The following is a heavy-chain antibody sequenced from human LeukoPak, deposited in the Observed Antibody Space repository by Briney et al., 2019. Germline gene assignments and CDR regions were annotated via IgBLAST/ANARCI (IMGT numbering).Heavy chain of an antibody. V-gene: IGHV3-9*01. Sequence: GRSLRLSCAASGFTFDDYAMHWVRQAPGKGLEWVSGISWNSGSIGYADSVKGRFTISRDNAKNSLYLQMNSLRAEDTALYYCAKESVVVVAATFSDYYCGMDVWGQGTTVTVSS. CDR2: ISWNSGSI. CDR3: AKESVVVVAATFSDYYCGMDV. CDR1: GFTFDDYA. D-gene: IGHD2-15*01. J-gene: IGHJ6*02.